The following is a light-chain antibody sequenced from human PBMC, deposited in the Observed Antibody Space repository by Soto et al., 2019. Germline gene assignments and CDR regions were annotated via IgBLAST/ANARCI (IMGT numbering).Light chain of an antibody. CDR3: GSNTSSSTLLYV. CDR1: SSDVGGYNY. J-gene: IGLJ1*01. Sequence: QSALTQPASVSGSPGQSITISCTGTSSDVGGYNYVSWYQQHPGKAPKLMIYDVSNRPSGFSNCFSGSKSGNTASLTISGLQAEDEADYYCGSNTSSSTLLYVFVTGTKVTVL. CDR2: DVS. V-gene: IGLV2-14*01.